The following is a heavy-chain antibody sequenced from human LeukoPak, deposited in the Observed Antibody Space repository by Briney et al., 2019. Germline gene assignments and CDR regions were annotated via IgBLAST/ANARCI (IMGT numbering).Heavy chain of an antibody. Sequence: PSETLSLTCTVSGGSISSSSHYWGWIRQPPGKGLEWIGSIYYSGSTYYNPSLKSRVTISVDTSKNQFSLKLSSVTAADTAVYYCARHYYDSSGYYYIDYWGQGTLVTVSS. CDR3: ARHYYDSSGYYYIDY. V-gene: IGHV4-39*01. CDR1: GGSISSSSHY. D-gene: IGHD3-22*01. J-gene: IGHJ4*02. CDR2: IYYSGST.